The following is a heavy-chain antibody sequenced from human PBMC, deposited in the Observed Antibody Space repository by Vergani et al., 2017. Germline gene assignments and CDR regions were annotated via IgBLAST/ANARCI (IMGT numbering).Heavy chain of an antibody. CDR3: ARGQIVVVPAAMGYHYYMDV. CDR1: GGSISSGSYY. Sequence: QVQLQESGPGLVKPSQTLSLTCTVSGGSISSGSYYWSWIRQPAGKGLEWIGRIYTSGSTNYNPSLKSRVTISVDTSKNQFSLKLTSVNAADTAVYYCARGQIVVVPAAMGYHYYMDVWGKGTTVTVSS. CDR2: IYTSGST. D-gene: IGHD2-2*01. V-gene: IGHV4-61*02. J-gene: IGHJ6*03.